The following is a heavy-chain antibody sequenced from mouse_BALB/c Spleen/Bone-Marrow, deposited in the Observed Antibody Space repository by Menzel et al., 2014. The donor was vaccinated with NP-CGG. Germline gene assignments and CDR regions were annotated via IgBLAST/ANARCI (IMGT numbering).Heavy chain of an antibody. Sequence: EVQLAESGGGLVKPGGSLKLSCAASGFTFSSYAMSWVRQTPEKRLEWVASISSGGSTYYPDSVKGRFTISRDNARNILYLQMSSLRSEDTAMYYCARGNGFEGFAYWGQGTLVTVSA. J-gene: IGHJ3*01. CDR2: ISSGGST. V-gene: IGHV5-6-5*01. D-gene: IGHD1-2*01. CDR1: GFTFSSYA. CDR3: ARGNGFEGFAY.